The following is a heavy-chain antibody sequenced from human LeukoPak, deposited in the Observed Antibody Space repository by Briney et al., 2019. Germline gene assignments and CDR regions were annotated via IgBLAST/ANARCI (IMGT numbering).Heavy chain of an antibody. Sequence: GASVKVSCKASGYTFTSYGISWVRRAPGQGLEWMGWISAYNGNTNYAQKLQGRVTMTTDTPTSTAYMELRSLRSDDTAVYYCARSRDGYTRVDYWGQGTLVTVSS. CDR1: GYTFTSYG. CDR2: ISAYNGNT. V-gene: IGHV1-18*01. CDR3: ARSRDGYTRVDY. J-gene: IGHJ4*02. D-gene: IGHD5-24*01.